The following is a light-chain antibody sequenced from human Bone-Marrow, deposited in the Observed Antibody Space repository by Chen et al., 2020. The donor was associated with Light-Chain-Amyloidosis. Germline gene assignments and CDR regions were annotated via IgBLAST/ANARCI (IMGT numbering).Light chain of an antibody. Sequence: ETAFTQSPGTLSLSPGEGANRSCRSSQTISSNYLTWYQQKFGQAPRLLMYGSSSRATGIPDRFTGNGTGTDFTLTINRLEPEDFAMYYWQQYGTSPLTFGGGTKVEIK. CDR3: QQYGTSPLT. V-gene: IGKV3-20*01. CDR1: QTISSNY. J-gene: IGKJ4*01. CDR2: GSS.